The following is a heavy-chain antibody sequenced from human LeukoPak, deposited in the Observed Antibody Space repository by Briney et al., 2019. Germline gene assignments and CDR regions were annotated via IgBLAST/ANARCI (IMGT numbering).Heavy chain of an antibody. V-gene: IGHV3-30-3*01. CDR2: ISYDGSNK. J-gene: IGHJ6*02. D-gene: IGHD3-10*01. CDR1: GFSFRSFV. Sequence: GGSLRLSCAASGFSFRSFVMSWVRQAPGKGLEWVAVISYDGSNKYYADSVKGRFTISRDNSKNTLYLQMNSLRAEDTAVYYCARSMVRAPAYGMDVWGQGTTVTVSS. CDR3: ARSMVRAPAYGMDV.